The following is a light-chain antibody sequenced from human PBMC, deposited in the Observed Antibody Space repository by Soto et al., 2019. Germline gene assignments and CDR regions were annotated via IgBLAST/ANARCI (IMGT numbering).Light chain of an antibody. Sequence: QSALTQPRSVSGSPGQSVTISCTGTSSDVSTYNYVSWYQQHPGEAPKIMIYDVSERPSGVPDRFSGSKSGNTASLTISGLQAEDDADYYCCSYAGSPRYVFGTGTKLIVL. CDR2: DVS. CDR3: CSYAGSPRYV. V-gene: IGLV2-11*01. J-gene: IGLJ1*01. CDR1: SSDVSTYNY.